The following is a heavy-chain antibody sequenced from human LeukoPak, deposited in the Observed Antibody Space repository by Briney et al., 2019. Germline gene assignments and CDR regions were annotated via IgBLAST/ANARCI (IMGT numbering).Heavy chain of an antibody. CDR3: ARDEQQLVYYYYYGMDV. J-gene: IGHJ6*02. CDR2: IIPILGIA. V-gene: IGHV1-69*04. CDR1: GGTFSSYA. D-gene: IGHD6-13*01. Sequence: ASVKVSWKASGGTFSSYAISWVRQAPGQGLEWMGRIIPILGIANYAQKFQGRVTITADKSTSTAYMELSSLRSEDTAVYYCARDEQQLVYYYYYGMDVWGQGTTVTVSS.